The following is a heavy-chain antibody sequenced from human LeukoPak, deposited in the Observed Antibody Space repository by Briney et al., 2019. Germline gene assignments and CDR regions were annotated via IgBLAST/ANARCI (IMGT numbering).Heavy chain of an antibody. D-gene: IGHD3-10*01. CDR3: ATGFFYYYYMDV. Sequence: GGSLRLSCAASGFNFNDHAMHWIRQAPGKGLEWVSGISWNSASLVYADSVKGRFTISRDNAKNSLYLQLSSLRAEDTAVYYCATGFFYYYYMDVWGRGTTVTVSS. CDR1: GFNFNDHA. V-gene: IGHV3-9*01. CDR2: ISWNSASL. J-gene: IGHJ6*03.